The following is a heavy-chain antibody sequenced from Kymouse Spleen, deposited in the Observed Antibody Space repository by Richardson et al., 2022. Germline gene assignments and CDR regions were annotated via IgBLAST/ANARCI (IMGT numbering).Heavy chain of an antibody. D-gene: IGHD1-26*01. CDR1: GFTFSSYG. V-gene: IGHV3-33*01. Sequence: QVQLVESGGGVVQPGRSLRLSCAASGFTFSSYGMHWVRQAPGKGLEWVAVIWYDGSNKYYADSVKGRFTISRDNSKNTLYLQMNSLRAEDTAVYYCAASVGATNAFDYWGQGTLVTVSS. CDR2: IWYDGSNK. CDR3: AASVGATNAFDY. J-gene: IGHJ4*02.